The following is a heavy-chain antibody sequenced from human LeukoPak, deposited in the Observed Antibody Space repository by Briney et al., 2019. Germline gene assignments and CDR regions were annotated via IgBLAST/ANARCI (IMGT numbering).Heavy chain of an antibody. J-gene: IGHJ4*02. CDR2: IDYSGST. CDR3: ARATYDFWSGYYGVTNDY. CDR1: GGSISSYY. D-gene: IGHD3-3*01. V-gene: IGHV4-59*01. Sequence: SETLSLTCTVSGGSISSYYWSWIRQPPGKGLEWIRYIDYSGSTNYNPSLKSRVTISVDTSKNQFSLKLSSVTAADTAVYYCARATYDFWSGYYGVTNDYWGQGTLVTVSS.